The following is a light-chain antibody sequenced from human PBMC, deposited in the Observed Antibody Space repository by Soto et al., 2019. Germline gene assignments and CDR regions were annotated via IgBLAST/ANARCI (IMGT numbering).Light chain of an antibody. J-gene: IGKJ1*01. CDR2: AAS. CDR3: QQSYSTPRT. CDR1: QSISSS. Sequence: DNKMTQSPSSLSASVGDRVTITCRASQSISSSLNWYQQKPGKVPKLLIYAASSLQSGVPSRFSGSGSGTDFTLTISSLQPEDFATYYCQQSYSTPRTFGQGTKVAIK. V-gene: IGKV1-39*01.